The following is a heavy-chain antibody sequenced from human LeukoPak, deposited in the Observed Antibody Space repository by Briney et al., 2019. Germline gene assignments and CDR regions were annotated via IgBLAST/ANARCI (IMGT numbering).Heavy chain of an antibody. Sequence: PSETLSLTCAVYGGSFSGYYWSWIRQPPGKGLEWIGEINHSGSTNYNPSLKSRVTISVDTSKNQFSLKLSSVTAADTAVYYCARGTFYCSSTSCYYYYGMDVWGQGTTVTVSS. D-gene: IGHD2-2*01. V-gene: IGHV4-34*01. CDR3: ARGTFYCSSTSCYYYYGMDV. J-gene: IGHJ6*02. CDR2: INHSGST. CDR1: GGSFSGYY.